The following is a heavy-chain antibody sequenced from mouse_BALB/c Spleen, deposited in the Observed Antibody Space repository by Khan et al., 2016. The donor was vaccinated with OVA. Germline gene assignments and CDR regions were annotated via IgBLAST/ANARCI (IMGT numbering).Heavy chain of an antibody. J-gene: IGHJ4*01. D-gene: IGHD2-14*01. CDR2: INTHSGVP. V-gene: IGHV9-4*02. CDR3: AGGGAAYYRNDGGAMDY. Sequence: LVESGPELKKPGETVRISCKASGYTFTNAGMEWVQKMPGKGLKWIGWINTHSGVPKYAEDFKGRFAFSLENSASTVYLQITNLKNEDTATYVCAGGGAAYYRNDGGAMDYWGQGTSVTVSS. CDR1: GYTFTNAG.